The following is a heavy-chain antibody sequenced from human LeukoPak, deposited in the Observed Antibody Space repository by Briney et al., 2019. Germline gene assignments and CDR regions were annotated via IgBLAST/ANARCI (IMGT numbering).Heavy chain of an antibody. CDR2: INPNSGGT. CDR1: GGTFSSYA. Sequence: ASVKVSCKASGGTFSSYAISWVRQAPGQGLEWMGRINPNSGGTNYAQKFQGRVTMTRDTSISTAYMELSRLRSDDTAVYYCARDFLAAAGPLGGMDVWGQGTTVTVSS. V-gene: IGHV1-2*06. CDR3: ARDFLAAAGPLGGMDV. J-gene: IGHJ6*02. D-gene: IGHD6-13*01.